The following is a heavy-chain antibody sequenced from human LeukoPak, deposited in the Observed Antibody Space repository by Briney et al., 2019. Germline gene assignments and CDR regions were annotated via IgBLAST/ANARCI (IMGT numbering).Heavy chain of an antibody. CDR2: ISSSSSTI. CDR1: GFTFSSYS. J-gene: IGHJ6*03. Sequence: PGGSLRLSCAASGFTFSSYSMNWVRQAPGKGLEGVSYISSSSSTIYYADSVKGRFTISRDNAKNSLYLQMNSLRAEDTAVYYCARDDYDSSGYSQYYYYYMDVWGKGTTVTVSS. V-gene: IGHV3-48*01. D-gene: IGHD3-22*01. CDR3: ARDDYDSSGYSQYYYYYMDV.